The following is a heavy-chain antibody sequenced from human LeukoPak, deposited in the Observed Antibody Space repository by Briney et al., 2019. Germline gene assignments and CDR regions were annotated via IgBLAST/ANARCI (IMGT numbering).Heavy chain of an antibody. CDR3: ARSTVTIFGVLTATDY. D-gene: IGHD3-3*01. J-gene: IGHJ4*02. V-gene: IGHV1-2*02. CDR1: GYTFTDYY. CDR2: INPNSGNT. Sequence: ASVKVSCKASGYTFTDYYIQWVRQAPGQGLERMGWINPNSGNTKHAQKFQGRVTMTRGTSISTAYMELSSLRSDDTAVYYCARSTVTIFGVLTATDYWGQGTLVTVSS.